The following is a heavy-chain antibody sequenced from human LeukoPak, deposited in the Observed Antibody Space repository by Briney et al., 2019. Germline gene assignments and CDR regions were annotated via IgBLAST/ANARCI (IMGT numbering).Heavy chain of an antibody. CDR2: INTDGATT. CDR3: ARDPWGYRAGVLDF. V-gene: IGHV3-74*01. D-gene: IGHD5-18*01. Sequence: GGSLRLSCAASGFTFSSYWMHWVRQAPGKGLVWVSRINTDGATTDHADSVKGRFTISRDNAKNTLFLQMNSLRAEDTAVYYCARDPWGYRAGVLDFWGLGTLVTVSS. J-gene: IGHJ4*02. CDR1: GFTFSSYW.